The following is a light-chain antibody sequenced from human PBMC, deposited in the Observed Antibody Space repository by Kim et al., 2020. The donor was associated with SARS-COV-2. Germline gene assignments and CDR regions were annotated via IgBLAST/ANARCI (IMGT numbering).Light chain of an antibody. Sequence: YNYVSWYQQHPGKVPKLLIYEVSKRPSGASDRFSGSKSGNTASLTISGLQAEDEADYYCSSYTCSDTWVFGGGTQLTVL. CDR3: SSYTCSDTWV. CDR2: EVS. J-gene: IGLJ3*02. V-gene: IGLV2-14*01. CDR1: YNY.